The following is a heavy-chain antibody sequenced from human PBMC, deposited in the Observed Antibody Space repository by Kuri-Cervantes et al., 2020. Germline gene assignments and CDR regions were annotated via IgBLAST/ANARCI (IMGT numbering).Heavy chain of an antibody. V-gene: IGHV3-53*01. D-gene: IGHD2-15*01. J-gene: IGHJ1*01. CDR2: IYSGGST. Sequence: GGSLRLSCAASGFTVSSNYMSWVRQAPGKGLEWVSVIYSGGSTYYADSVKGRFTISRDNSKNTLYLQMNSLRAEDTAVYYCATGVQDFVWELFQHWGQGTLVTVSS. CDR1: GFTVSSNY. CDR3: ATGVQDFVWELFQH.